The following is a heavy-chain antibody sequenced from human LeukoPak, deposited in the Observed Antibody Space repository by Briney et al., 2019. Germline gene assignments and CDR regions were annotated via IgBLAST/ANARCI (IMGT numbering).Heavy chain of an antibody. CDR2: IRSSSSYI. V-gene: IGHV3-21*01. J-gene: IGHJ3*02. CDR3: AREAPGAFDI. Sequence: GGSLRLSCAASGFTFSSYSMNWVRQAPGKGLEWVSSIRSSSSYIYYADSVKGRFTISRDNAKNSLYLQMNSLRAEDTAVYYCAREAPGAFDIWGQGTMVTVSS. CDR1: GFTFSSYS.